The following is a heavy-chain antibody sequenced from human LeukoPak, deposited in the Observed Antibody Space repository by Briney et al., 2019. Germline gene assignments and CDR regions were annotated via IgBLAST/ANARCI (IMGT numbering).Heavy chain of an antibody. CDR1: GFTFSSYE. Sequence: GGSLRLSCAASGFTFSSYEMNWVRQAPGKGLEWVSYISSSGSTIYYADSVKGRFTISRDNAKTSLYLQMNSRRAEDTAVYYCATDTAMVDYWGQGTLVTVSS. CDR2: ISSSGSTI. J-gene: IGHJ4*02. V-gene: IGHV3-48*03. CDR3: ATDTAMVDY. D-gene: IGHD5-18*01.